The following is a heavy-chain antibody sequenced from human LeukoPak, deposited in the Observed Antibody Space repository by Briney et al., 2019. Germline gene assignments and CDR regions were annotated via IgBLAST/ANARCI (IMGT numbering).Heavy chain of an antibody. CDR2: VNPNSGGT. CDR3: ARGLEWLLYYFDY. CDR1: GYTFTGYY. V-gene: IGHV1-2*02. Sequence: ASVKVSCKASGYTFTGYYMHWVRQAPGQGLEWMGWVNPNSGGTNYAQKFQGRVTMTRDTSISTAYMELSRLRSDDTAVYYCARGLEWLLYYFDYWGQGTLVTVSS. D-gene: IGHD3-3*01. J-gene: IGHJ4*02.